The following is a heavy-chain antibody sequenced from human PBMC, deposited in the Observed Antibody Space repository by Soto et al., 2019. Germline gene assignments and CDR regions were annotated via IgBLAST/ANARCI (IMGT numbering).Heavy chain of an antibody. CDR3: ARGRGYGGYALGY. V-gene: IGHV4-59*01. CDR2: IYYNGTA. J-gene: IGHJ4*02. CDR1: GGSIRAYY. D-gene: IGHD5-12*01. Sequence: QVQLQESGPGLVKPSETLSLTCTVSGGSIRAYYWSWIRQPPGKGLEWIGYIYYNGTANYNPSLRSRVAISAETSKNQFSLKLNSVTAADTAVYYCARGRGYGGYALGYWGQGALVIVSS.